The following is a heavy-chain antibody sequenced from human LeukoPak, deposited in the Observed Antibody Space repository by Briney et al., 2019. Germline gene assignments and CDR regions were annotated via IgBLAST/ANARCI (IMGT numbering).Heavy chain of an antibody. J-gene: IGHJ4*02. D-gene: IGHD1-26*01. CDR2: IYTSGIT. V-gene: IGHV3-66*01. CDR1: GFTVSSNF. Sequence: PGGSLRPSCAVSGFTVSSNFMSWVRQAPGKGPEWVSVIYTSGITYYADSVRGRFTISRDNSKNTLYLQMDSLTAEDTAVYYCAREDAGGTYSFDYWGQGTLVTVSS. CDR3: AREDAGGTYSFDY.